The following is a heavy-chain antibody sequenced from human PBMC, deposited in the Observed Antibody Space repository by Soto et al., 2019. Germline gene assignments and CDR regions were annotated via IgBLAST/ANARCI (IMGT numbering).Heavy chain of an antibody. D-gene: IGHD3-22*01. J-gene: IGHJ5*02. V-gene: IGHV3-30-3*01. Sequence: QVQLVESGGGVVQPGRSLRLSCAASGFTFSSYAMHWVRQAPGKGLEWVAVISYDGSNKYYADSVKGRFTISRDNSKNTLYLQMNSLRAEDTAVYYCARAADYDSSGLTVGWFDPWGQGTLVTVSS. CDR3: ARAADYDSSGLTVGWFDP. CDR2: ISYDGSNK. CDR1: GFTFSSYA.